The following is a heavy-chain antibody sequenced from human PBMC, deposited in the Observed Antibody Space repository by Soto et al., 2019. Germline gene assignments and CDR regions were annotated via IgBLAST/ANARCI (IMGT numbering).Heavy chain of an antibody. CDR3: ASRDPGTSVDY. V-gene: IGHV4-4*02. CDR2: IYRTGST. Sequence: SETLSLTYAVASGSFTSNNWWTWVRQPPGQGLEWIGEIYRTGSTNYNPSLKSRVTISLDKSENQFSLKVTSLTAADTADYYCASRDPGTSVDYWGQGTLVTVSS. CDR1: SGSFTSNNW. D-gene: IGHD1-7*01. J-gene: IGHJ4*02.